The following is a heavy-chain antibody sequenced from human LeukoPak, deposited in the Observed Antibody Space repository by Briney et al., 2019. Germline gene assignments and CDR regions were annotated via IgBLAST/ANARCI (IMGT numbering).Heavy chain of an antibody. V-gene: IGHV3-30*04. Sequence: GRSLRLSCAASGFTFSSYAMHWVRQAPGKGLEWVAVISYDGSNKYYADSVKGRFTISRDNSKNTLYLQMNSLRAEDTAVYYCARVRFPSYYYDSSVDFAYWGQGTLVTVSS. D-gene: IGHD3-22*01. CDR1: GFTFSSYA. CDR3: ARVRFPSYYYDSSVDFAY. CDR2: ISYDGSNK. J-gene: IGHJ4*02.